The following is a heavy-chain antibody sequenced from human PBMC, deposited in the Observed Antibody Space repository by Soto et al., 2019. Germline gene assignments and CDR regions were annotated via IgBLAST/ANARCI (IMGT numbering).Heavy chain of an antibody. CDR1: GFTFSSYE. J-gene: IGHJ4*02. CDR3: ARDGYDFWSGYNFDY. CDR2: ISSSGSTI. Sequence: PGGSLRLSCAASGFTFSSYEMNWVRQAPGKGLEWVSYISSSGSTIYYADSVKGRFTISRDNAKNSLYLQMNSLRAEDTAVYYCARDGYDFWSGYNFDYWGQGTLVTVSS. D-gene: IGHD3-3*01. V-gene: IGHV3-48*03.